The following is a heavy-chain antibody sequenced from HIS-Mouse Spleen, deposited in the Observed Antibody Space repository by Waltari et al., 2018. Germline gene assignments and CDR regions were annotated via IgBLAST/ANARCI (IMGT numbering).Heavy chain of an antibody. CDR3: ARAKERSWYWFDP. J-gene: IGHJ5*02. V-gene: IGHV3-53*02. D-gene: IGHD6-13*01. Sequence: EVQLVETGGGLIQPGGSLSLSCSAPGFTLRCHYLGWVRQAPGKGLEWFSVIYSGGSTYYADSVKGRFTISRDNSKNTLYLQMNSLRAEDTAVYYCARAKERSWYWFDPWGQGTLVTVSS. CDR2: IYSGGST. CDR1: GFTLRCHY.